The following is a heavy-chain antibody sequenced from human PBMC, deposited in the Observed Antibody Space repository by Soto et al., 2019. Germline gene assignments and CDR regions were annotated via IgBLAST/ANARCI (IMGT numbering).Heavy chain of an antibody. CDR3: ARDRPPAGIAAAGTGWFDP. J-gene: IGHJ5*02. D-gene: IGHD6-13*01. CDR1: GGTFSSYA. V-gene: IGHV1-69*06. Sequence: SVKVSCKASGGTFSSYAISWVRQAPGQGLEWMGGIIPTFGTANYAQKFQGRVTITADKSTSTAYMELSSLRSEDTAVYYCARDRPPAGIAAAGTGWFDPWGQGTLVTVSS. CDR2: IIPTFGTA.